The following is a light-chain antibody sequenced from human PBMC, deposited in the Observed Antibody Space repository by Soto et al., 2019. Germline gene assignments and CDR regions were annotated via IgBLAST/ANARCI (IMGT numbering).Light chain of an antibody. Sequence: DIQMTQSPSTLSASVGDRVTITCRASQSISSWLAWYQQKPGKAPKLLIYKASSLESGVPSRFSGSGSGTEFTLTISSLQPDDFATYYCQQSFTFGPWNKVDIK. J-gene: IGKJ3*01. CDR1: QSISSW. CDR2: KAS. CDR3: QQSFT. V-gene: IGKV1-5*03.